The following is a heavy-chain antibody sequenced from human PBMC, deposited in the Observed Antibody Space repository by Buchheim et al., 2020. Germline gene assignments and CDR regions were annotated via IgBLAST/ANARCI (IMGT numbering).Heavy chain of an antibody. J-gene: IGHJ6*02. CDR2: FNYDGRT. V-gene: IGHV4-34*01. D-gene: IGHD2-21*01. CDR1: DGSFSSFY. Sequence: QVLLQQGGARLLKPSETLSLTCDVSDGSFSSFYWTWIRQPPGKGLEWIGEFNYDGRTNYSPSLKSRVLISVDRSRKQFSLNLRSVTAADTGVYYCARGTGQIVYFYGMDVWGQGTT. CDR3: ARGTGQIVYFYGMDV.